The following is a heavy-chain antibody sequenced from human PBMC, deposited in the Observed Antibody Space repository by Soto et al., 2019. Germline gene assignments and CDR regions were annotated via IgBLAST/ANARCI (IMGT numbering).Heavy chain of an antibody. CDR1: GGTFSIXG. CDR3: ATSVGIAPTGEDGMDV. D-gene: IGHD6-13*01. V-gene: IGHV1-69*01. Sequence: QVQLVQSGXEVKXTGSSXKVSCKASGGTFSIXGXXWVRQAXXQGPEWIGGIIPILTTPNYAQKFQGRVTIVADESTTTVYMELSSLKFEDTAVYYXATSVGIAPTGEDGMDVWGQGTSVTVSS. J-gene: IGHJ6*02. CDR2: IIPILTTP.